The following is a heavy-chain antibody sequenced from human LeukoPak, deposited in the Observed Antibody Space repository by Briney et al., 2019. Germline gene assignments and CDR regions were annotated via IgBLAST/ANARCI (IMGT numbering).Heavy chain of an antibody. J-gene: IGHJ6*04. Sequence: GGSLRHSCAASGFIISTYWIHWVRQAPGKGLVWVSRINPDGSTTYYADSVKGRITISRDNAKNSLYLQMNSLRAEDTAVYYCAELGIIMIGGVWGKGTTVTISS. CDR1: GFIISTYW. CDR3: AELGIIMIGGV. V-gene: IGHV3-74*01. CDR2: INPDGSTT. D-gene: IGHD3-10*02.